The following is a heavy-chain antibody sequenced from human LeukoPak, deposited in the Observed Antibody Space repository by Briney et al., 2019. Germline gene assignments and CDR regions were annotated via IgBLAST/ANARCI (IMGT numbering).Heavy chain of an antibody. J-gene: IGHJ4*02. Sequence: GSLRLSCAASGFTFSSYAMSWVRQAPGKGLEWVSAISGSGGSTYYADSVKGRFTISRDNSKNTLYLQMNSPRAEDTAVYYCAAAKRWLQTPGDYWGQGTLVTVSS. CDR2: ISGSGGST. CDR1: GFTFSSYA. CDR3: AAAKRWLQTPGDY. V-gene: IGHV3-23*01. D-gene: IGHD5-24*01.